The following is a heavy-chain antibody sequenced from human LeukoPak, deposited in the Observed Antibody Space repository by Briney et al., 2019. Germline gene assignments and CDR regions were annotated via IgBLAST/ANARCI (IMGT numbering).Heavy chain of an antibody. CDR3: ATLREASSWAFDP. Sequence: ASVKVSCKASGYTFTRYYMHWVRQAPGQGLEWMGWINPNSGGTNYAQKFQGRVTMTRDTSISTAYMELSRLRSDDTAVYYCATLREASSWAFDPWGQGTLVTVSS. CDR1: GYTFTRYY. D-gene: IGHD6-13*01. V-gene: IGHV1-2*02. J-gene: IGHJ5*02. CDR2: INPNSGGT.